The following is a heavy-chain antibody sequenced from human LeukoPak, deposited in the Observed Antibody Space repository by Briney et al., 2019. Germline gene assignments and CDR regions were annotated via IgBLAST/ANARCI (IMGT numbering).Heavy chain of an antibody. CDR1: GYSISSGYY. V-gene: IGHV4-38-2*01. Sequence: RPSETLSLTCAVSGYSISSGYYWGWIRQPPGKGLEWIGSICHSGSTYYNPSLKSRVTISVDTSKNQFSLKLSSVTAADTAVYYCATLLTLDAFDIWGQGTMVTVSS. CDR2: ICHSGST. CDR3: ATLLTLDAFDI. J-gene: IGHJ3*02.